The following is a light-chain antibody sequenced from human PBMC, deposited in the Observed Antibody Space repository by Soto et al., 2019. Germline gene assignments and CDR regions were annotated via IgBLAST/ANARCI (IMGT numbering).Light chain of an antibody. J-gene: IGLJ2*01. CDR1: SSDVGGYNY. CDR3: NSYTDSSSVV. Sequence: QSVLTQPASVSGSPGQSITISCTGTSSDVGGYNYVSWYQQHPGKAPRLMIYEVSNRPSRVSNRFSGSKSGNTASLTISGLQAEDEADYYCNSYTDSSSVVFGGGTKLTVL. V-gene: IGLV2-14*01. CDR2: EVS.